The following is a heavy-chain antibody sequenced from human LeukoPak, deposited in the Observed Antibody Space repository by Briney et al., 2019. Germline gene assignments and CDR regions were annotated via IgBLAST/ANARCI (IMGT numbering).Heavy chain of an antibody. CDR1: GFTFSSYS. Sequence: GGSLRLSCAASGFTFSSYSMNWVRQAPGKGLEWVGVISKDGSITAYSDSVKGRFTISRDNSKNTLYLQMNSLRPEDTTVYYCVGEPYDMWGQGTMVTVSS. J-gene: IGHJ3*02. CDR2: ISKDGSIT. CDR3: VGEPYDM. V-gene: IGHV3-30*03.